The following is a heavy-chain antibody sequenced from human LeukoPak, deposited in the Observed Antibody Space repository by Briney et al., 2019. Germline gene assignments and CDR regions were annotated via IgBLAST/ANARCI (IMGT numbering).Heavy chain of an antibody. Sequence: GGSLRLSCAASGFTFSSYSMNWVRQAPGKGLEWVSYISSSSSTIYYADSVKGRFTISRDNAKNSLYLQMDSLRAEDTAVYYCARDARYSSSWSHVDYWGQGTLVTVSS. V-gene: IGHV3-48*01. J-gene: IGHJ4*02. D-gene: IGHD6-13*01. CDR2: ISSSSSTI. CDR3: ARDARYSSSWSHVDY. CDR1: GFTFSSYS.